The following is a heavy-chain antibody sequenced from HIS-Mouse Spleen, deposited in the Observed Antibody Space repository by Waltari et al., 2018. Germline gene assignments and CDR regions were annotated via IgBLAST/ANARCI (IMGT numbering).Heavy chain of an antibody. CDR2: IYYSGST. D-gene: IGHD3-16*01. J-gene: IGHJ3*02. CDR1: VRSISSYY. CDR3: AREKRGTGAFDI. V-gene: IGHV4-59*01. Sequence: QVQLQESGPGLVNPSATLSLPCTVSVRSISSYYWCCIRQPPGKGLEWLGYIYYSGSTNYYPALKSRVTISVDTSKNQFSLKLSSVTAADTAVYYCAREKRGTGAFDIWGQGTMVTVSS.